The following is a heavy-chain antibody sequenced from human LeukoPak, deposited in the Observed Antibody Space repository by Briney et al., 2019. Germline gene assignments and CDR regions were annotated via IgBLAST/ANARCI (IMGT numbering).Heavy chain of an antibody. CDR2: INPNSGGT. CDR1: GYTFTGYY. V-gene: IGHV1-2*02. D-gene: IGHD3-22*01. J-gene: IGHJ4*02. Sequence: ASVKVSCKASGYTFTGYYMHWVRQAPGQGLEWMGGINPNSGGTNYAQKLQGRVTMTTDTSTSTAYMELRSLRSDDTAVYYCAREYDSKRAIDYWGQGTLVTVSS. CDR3: AREYDSKRAIDY.